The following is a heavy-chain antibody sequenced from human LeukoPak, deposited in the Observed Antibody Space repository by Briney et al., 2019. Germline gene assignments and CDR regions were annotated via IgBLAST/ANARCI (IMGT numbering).Heavy chain of an antibody. V-gene: IGHV4-59*08. CDR2: INYSGST. CDR1: GGSISSYY. J-gene: IGHJ3*02. CDR3: ARRSSWLKAFDI. Sequence: SETLSLTCTVSGGSISSYYWSWIRQPPGKGLEWIGYINYSGSTNYNPSLKSRVTISVDTSKNQFSLKLSSVTAADTAVYYCARRSSWLKAFDIWGQGTMVTVSS. D-gene: IGHD6-13*01.